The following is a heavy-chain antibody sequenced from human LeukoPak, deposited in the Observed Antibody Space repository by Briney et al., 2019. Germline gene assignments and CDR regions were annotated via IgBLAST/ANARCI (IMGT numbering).Heavy chain of an antibody. J-gene: IGHJ4*02. CDR2: IKQDGSEK. V-gene: IGHV3-7*01. CDR3: ATTGYSYGYDIDY. D-gene: IGHD5-18*01. CDR1: GFTFSSYW. Sequence: GGSLRLSCATSGFTFSSYWMSSVRQAPGKGLEWVANIKQDGSEKYYVDSVKGRFTISRDNAKNSLYLQMNSLRAEDTAMYYCATTGYSYGYDIDYWGQGTLVTVSS.